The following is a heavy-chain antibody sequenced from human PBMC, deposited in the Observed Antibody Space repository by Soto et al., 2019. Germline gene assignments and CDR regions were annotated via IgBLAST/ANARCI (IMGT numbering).Heavy chain of an antibody. D-gene: IGHD2-15*01. V-gene: IGHV1-3*04. CDR2: LNNGNGNT. J-gene: IGHJ6*02. CDR3: ARFRGGAYGMDV. CDR1: GYTFTAYT. Sequence: QVQLVQSGAEVEKPGASVKVSCKASGYTFTAYTMHWVRQAPGQGLEWMGWLNNGNGNTKYSQKFQDRVTITRYTSASTAYMELTNLRSEDTAVYYCARFRGGAYGMDVWGQGTTVTVSS.